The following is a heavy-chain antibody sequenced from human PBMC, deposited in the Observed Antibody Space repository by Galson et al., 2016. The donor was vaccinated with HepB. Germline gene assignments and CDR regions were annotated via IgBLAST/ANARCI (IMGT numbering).Heavy chain of an antibody. CDR1: GFTFSSYW. D-gene: IGHD2-21*01. V-gene: IGHV3-74*01. J-gene: IGHJ4*02. Sequence: SLRLSCAASGFTFSSYWMHWVRQAPGKGLEWVSRINSAESNTNYADSVKGRFTISRDNAKNTLYLQMNSLRAEDTAVYYCARGGGYYYFDYWGQGNLVTVSS. CDR2: INSAESNT. CDR3: ARGGGYYYFDY.